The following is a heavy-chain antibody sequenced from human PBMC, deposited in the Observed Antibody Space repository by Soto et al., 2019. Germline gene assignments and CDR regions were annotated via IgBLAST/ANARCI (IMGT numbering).Heavy chain of an antibody. CDR1: GFIFDSYG. CDR3: VRGRNLWSSVYFDF. CDR2: ISSGGTSM. J-gene: IGHJ4*02. Sequence: HPGGSLRLSCVASGFIFDSYGLHWVRQAPGKGLEWVSYISSGGTSMNYADSVKGRFTISRDNAKNSVHLQMNSLRDEDTAVYYCVRGRNLWSSVYFDFWGQGALVTVSS. D-gene: IGHD2-8*02. V-gene: IGHV3-48*02.